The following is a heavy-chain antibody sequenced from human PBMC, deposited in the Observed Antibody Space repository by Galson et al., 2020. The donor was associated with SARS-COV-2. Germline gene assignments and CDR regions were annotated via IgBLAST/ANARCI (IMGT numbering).Heavy chain of an antibody. J-gene: IGHJ6*03. D-gene: IGHD2-2*01. CDR2: INPSGGST. CDR1: GYTFTNFY. CDR3: ARDGEYQLRWGSMTIDSSYYMDV. Sequence: ASVKVSCKASGYTFTNFYIHWVRQAPGQGLEWMGIINPSGGSTRYAQRFQGRVTMTRDTSTSTVYMELSSLRSDDTALYYCARDGEYQLRWGSMTIDSSYYMDVWGKGTTVTVSS. V-gene: IGHV1-46*01.